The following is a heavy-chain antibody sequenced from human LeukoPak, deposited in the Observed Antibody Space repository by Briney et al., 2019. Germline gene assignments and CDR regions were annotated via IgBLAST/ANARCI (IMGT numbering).Heavy chain of an antibody. Sequence: SETLSLTCTVSGGSMRHHYWHWIRQPPGKAPEWIGYMFYTGSGKYNPSLKSRVTISVDTSKMQISLKLTSVTAADTAVYYCATNLPGYSYGYWVAWGQGTLVTVSS. CDR3: ATNLPGYSYGYWVA. D-gene: IGHD5-18*01. V-gene: IGHV4-59*11. CDR1: GGSMRHHY. CDR2: MFYTGSG. J-gene: IGHJ5*02.